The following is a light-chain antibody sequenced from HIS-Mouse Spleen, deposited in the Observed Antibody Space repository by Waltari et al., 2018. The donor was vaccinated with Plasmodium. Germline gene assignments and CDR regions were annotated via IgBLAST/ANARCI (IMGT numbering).Light chain of an antibody. CDR3: CSYAGSSTWV. J-gene: IGLJ3*02. V-gene: IGLV2-23*01. CDR1: SRDVGSSNL. Sequence: QSALTQPASVSGSPGQSITISCTGTSRDVGSSNLVSWYQQHPGKAPKLMIYEGSKRPSGVSNRFSGSKSGNTASLTISGLQAEDEADYYCCSYAGSSTWVFDGGTKLTVL. CDR2: EGS.